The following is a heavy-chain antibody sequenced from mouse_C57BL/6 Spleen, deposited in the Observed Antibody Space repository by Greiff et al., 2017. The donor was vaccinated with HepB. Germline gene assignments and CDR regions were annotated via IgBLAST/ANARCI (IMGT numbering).Heavy chain of an antibody. V-gene: IGHV1-80*01. D-gene: IGHD2-5*01. J-gene: IGHJ2*01. CDR3: ARGYSNPNYFDY. Sequence: VQLQQSGAELVKPGASVKISCKASGYAFSSYWMNWVKQRPGKGLEWIGQIYPGDGDTNYNGKFKGKATLTADKSSSTAYMQLSSLTSEDSAVYFCARGYSNPNYFDYWGQGTTLTVSS. CDR2: IYPGDGDT. CDR1: GYAFSSYW.